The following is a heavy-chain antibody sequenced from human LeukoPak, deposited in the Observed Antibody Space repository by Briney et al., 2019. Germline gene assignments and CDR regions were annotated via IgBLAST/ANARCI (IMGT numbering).Heavy chain of an antibody. CDR3: TTVHRGDILTGYYNINWFDP. J-gene: IGHJ5*02. V-gene: IGHV3-15*01. Sequence: PGGSLRLSCAASGFTFSSYGMHWVRQAPGKGLEWVGRIKSKTDGGTTDYAAPVKGRFTISRDDSKNTLYLQMNSLKTEDTAVYYCTTVHRGDILTGYYNINWFDPWGQGTLVTVSS. D-gene: IGHD3-9*01. CDR1: GFTFSSYG. CDR2: IKSKTDGGTT.